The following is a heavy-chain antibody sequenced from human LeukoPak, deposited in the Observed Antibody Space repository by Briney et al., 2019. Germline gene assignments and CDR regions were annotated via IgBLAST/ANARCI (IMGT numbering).Heavy chain of an antibody. J-gene: IGHJ4*02. CDR2: IYYSGST. D-gene: IGHD6-13*01. CDR3: ARQKGSSWYYFDF. CDR1: GGSIGSSSYY. V-gene: IGHV4-39*01. Sequence: KSSETLSLTCTVSGGSIGSSSYYWGWIRQPPGKGLEWIGNIYYSGSTYYSPSLTSRVTISVDTSKNQFSLKLSSVTAADTAVYYCARQKGSSWYYFDFWGQGTLVTVSS.